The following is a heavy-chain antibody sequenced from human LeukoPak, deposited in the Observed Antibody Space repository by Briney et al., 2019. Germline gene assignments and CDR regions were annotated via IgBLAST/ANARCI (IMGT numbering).Heavy chain of an antibody. J-gene: IGHJ2*01. CDR1: GFSFDDYA. V-gene: IGHV3-9*01. Sequence: GGSLRLSCAASGFSFDDYAMHWVRQAPGKGLEWVTGISWNSGSIGYADSVKGRFTISRDNAKNSLYLQMNSLRAEDTALYYCAKDIAVAGMTFWYFDLWGRGTLVTVSS. D-gene: IGHD6-19*01. CDR3: AKDIAVAGMTFWYFDL. CDR2: ISWNSGSI.